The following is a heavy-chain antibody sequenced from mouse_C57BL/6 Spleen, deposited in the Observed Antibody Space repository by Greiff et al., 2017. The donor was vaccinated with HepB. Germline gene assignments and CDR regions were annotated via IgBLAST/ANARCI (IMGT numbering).Heavy chain of an antibody. V-gene: IGHV5-17*01. D-gene: IGHD1-1*01. CDR2: ISSGSSTI. CDR1: GFTFSDYG. CDR3: ASNGGNAMDY. J-gene: IGHJ4*01. Sequence: EVKLVESGGGLVKPGGSLKLSCAASGFTFSDYGMHWVRQAPEKGLEWVAYISSGSSTIYYADTVKGRFTISRDNAKHTLFLQMTSLRSEDTAMYYCASNGGNAMDYWSQGTSVTVSS.